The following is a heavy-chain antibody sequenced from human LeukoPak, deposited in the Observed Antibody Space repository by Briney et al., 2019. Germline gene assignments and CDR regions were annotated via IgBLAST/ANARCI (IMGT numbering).Heavy chain of an antibody. V-gene: IGHV3-23*01. CDR2: ISGSGGST. CDR1: GFTFSSYG. J-gene: IGHJ4*02. CDR3: AKDSCSGGSCYSGFAF. D-gene: IGHD2-15*01. Sequence: GGTLRLSCAASGFTFSSYGMSWVRQAPGKGLEWVSAISGSGGSTYYADSVKGRFTTSRDNSKNTLYLQMNSLRAEHTAVYDCAKDSCSGGSCYSGFAFWGQGTLVTVSS.